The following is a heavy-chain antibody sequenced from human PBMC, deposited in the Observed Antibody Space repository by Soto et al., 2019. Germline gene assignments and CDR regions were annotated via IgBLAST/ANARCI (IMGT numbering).Heavy chain of an antibody. CDR3: ARQLRAAAGLWYFDY. J-gene: IGHJ4*02. Sequence: QLQLQESGPGLVKPSETLSLTCTVSGGSISSSSYYWGWIRQPPGKGLEWIGSIYYSGSTYYNPSHKSRVTIAADTSKNQFSVKLSYVTAADTAVYYCARQLRAAAGLWYFDYWGQGTLVTVSS. CDR2: IYYSGST. CDR1: GGSISSSSYY. V-gene: IGHV4-39*01. D-gene: IGHD6-13*01.